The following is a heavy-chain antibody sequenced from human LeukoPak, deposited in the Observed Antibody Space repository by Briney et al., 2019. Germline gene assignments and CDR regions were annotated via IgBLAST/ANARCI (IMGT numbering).Heavy chain of an antibody. CDR1: GYTFTGYY. D-gene: IGHD1-7*01. Sequence: ASVKVSRKASGYTFTGYYMHWVRQAPGQGLEWMGRINPNSGGTNYAQKFQGRVTMTRDTSISTAYKELSRLRSDDTAVYYCARDSKELELDAFDTWGQGTMVTVSS. CDR3: ARDSKELELDAFDT. CDR2: INPNSGGT. J-gene: IGHJ3*02. V-gene: IGHV1-2*06.